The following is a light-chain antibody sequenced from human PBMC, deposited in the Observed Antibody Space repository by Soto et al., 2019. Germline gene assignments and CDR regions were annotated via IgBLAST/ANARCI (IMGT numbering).Light chain of an antibody. V-gene: IGKV1-39*01. CDR1: QRITTY. J-gene: IGKJ2*01. CDR3: QQSYSTPYT. CDR2: TAA. Sequence: IHMTQSPSSLSASVGDRVTITCRASQRITTYLNWYQQKPGKAPKLLISTAATLQGGVTSRFSGSGSGTDFTLPITTLTPEDFATYLYQQSYSTPYTFRQGTKLEIK.